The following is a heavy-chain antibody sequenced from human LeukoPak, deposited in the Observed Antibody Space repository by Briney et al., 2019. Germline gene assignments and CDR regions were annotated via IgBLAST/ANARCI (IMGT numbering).Heavy chain of an antibody. V-gene: IGHV1-2*02. CDR2: INPNSGGT. Sequence: ASVKVSCKASGYTFTGYYMHWVRQAPGQGLEWMGWINPNSGGTNYAQKLQGRVTMTTDTSTSTAYMELRSLRSDDTAVYYCARDHDSGGATEGAFDIWGQGTMVTVSS. CDR3: ARDHDSGGATEGAFDI. J-gene: IGHJ3*02. D-gene: IGHD1-26*01. CDR1: GYTFTGYY.